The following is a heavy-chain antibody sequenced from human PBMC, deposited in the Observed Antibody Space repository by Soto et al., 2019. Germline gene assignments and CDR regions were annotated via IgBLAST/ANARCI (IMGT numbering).Heavy chain of an antibody. CDR3: AKDPSLRCFDY. D-gene: IGHD3-10*01. CDR1: GFTFNNYA. CDR2: ISGSGSNT. J-gene: IGHJ4*02. Sequence: EVQLLESGGGLVQPGGSLRLSCAASGFTFNNYAMNWVRQAPGKGLEWVSGISGSGSNTHYAASVEGPFTISRDNSKNTRYLQMNSLRAEDTAVYYCAKDPSLRCFDYWGQGTLVTVSS. V-gene: IGHV3-23*01.